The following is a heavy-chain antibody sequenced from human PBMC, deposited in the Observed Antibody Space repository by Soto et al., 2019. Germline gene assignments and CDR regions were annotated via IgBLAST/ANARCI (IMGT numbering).Heavy chain of an antibody. Sequence: QVQLVQSGAEVKKPGASVKVSCKASGYTFTSYGISWVRQAPGQGLEWMGWISAYNGNTIYAQKVQGRVSMTTDTSTSTAYMELRSLRSDDTAVYHCSRVNYDNGHAFDVWGQGTMVTVSS. CDR2: ISAYNGNT. CDR1: GYTFTSYG. D-gene: IGHD3-22*01. V-gene: IGHV1-18*01. J-gene: IGHJ3*01. CDR3: SRVNYDNGHAFDV.